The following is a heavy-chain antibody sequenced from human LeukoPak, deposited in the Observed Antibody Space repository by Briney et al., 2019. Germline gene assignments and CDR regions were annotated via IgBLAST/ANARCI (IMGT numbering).Heavy chain of an antibody. Sequence: SETLSLTCAVYGGSFSGYYWSWIRQPPGKGLEWIGEINHSGSTNYNPSLKSRVTISVDTSKNQFSLKLSSVTAADTAVYYCARVVPAAGTYYYYYYGVDVWGKGTTVTVSS. CDR3: ARVVPAAGTYYYYYYGVDV. V-gene: IGHV4-34*01. D-gene: IGHD2-2*01. J-gene: IGHJ6*04. CDR1: GGSFSGYY. CDR2: INHSGST.